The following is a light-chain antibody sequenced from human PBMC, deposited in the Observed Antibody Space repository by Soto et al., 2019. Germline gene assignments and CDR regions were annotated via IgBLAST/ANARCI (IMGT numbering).Light chain of an antibody. CDR3: QEYDGYLWT. V-gene: IGKV1-5*01. J-gene: IGKJ1*01. CDR2: DAS. CDR1: QSLSRW. Sequence: DIQMTQSSSTLSASVGDRVTITCRASQSLSRWLAWYQQKPGTAPKLLIYDASILQSGVPSRFSGSGSGTEFTLTISSLQPDDFATYYCQEYDGYLWTFGQGTKVEIK.